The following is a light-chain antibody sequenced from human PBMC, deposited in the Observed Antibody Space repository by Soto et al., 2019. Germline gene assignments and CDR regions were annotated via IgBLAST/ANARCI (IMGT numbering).Light chain of an antibody. J-gene: IGKJ1*01. V-gene: IGKV1-5*01. Sequence: DIEMSQSPSRLSASVGDRVTIAVRASKSLNRWLAWYQQKPGKAPKLLIYDASSLQSGVPSRFSGSGSGTEFALTISSLQPDDFATYYCQQYNTYSWTFGPGTKVDIK. CDR1: KSLNRW. CDR3: QQYNTYSWT. CDR2: DAS.